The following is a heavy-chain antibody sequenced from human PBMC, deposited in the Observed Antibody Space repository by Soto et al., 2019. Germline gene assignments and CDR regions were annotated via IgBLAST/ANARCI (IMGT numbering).Heavy chain of an antibody. V-gene: IGHV3-23*01. CDR2: ISGSGGST. J-gene: IGHJ3*02. CDR3: AKDRSLLGMTTVTPDAFDI. Sequence: EVQLLESGGGLVQPGGSLRLSCAASGFTFSSYAMSWVRQAPGKGLEWVSAISGSGGSTYYADSVKGRFTISRDNSKNTLYLQMNSLRAEDTAVYYCAKDRSLLGMTTVTPDAFDIWGQGTMVTVSS. CDR1: GFTFSSYA. D-gene: IGHD4-17*01.